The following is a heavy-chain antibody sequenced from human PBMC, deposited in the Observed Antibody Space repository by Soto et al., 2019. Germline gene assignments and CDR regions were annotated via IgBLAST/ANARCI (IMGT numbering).Heavy chain of an antibody. Sequence: GGSLRLSCAASGFTFSSYAMSWVRQAPGKGLEWVSAISGSGGSTYYADSVKGRFTISRENSKNTLYLQMNSLRAEDTAVYYCAKDLSVDYLIAARPRTNFDYWGQGTLVTVSS. J-gene: IGHJ4*02. CDR1: GFTFSSYA. D-gene: IGHD6-6*01. CDR2: ISGSGGST. V-gene: IGHV3-23*01. CDR3: AKDLSVDYLIAARPRTNFDY.